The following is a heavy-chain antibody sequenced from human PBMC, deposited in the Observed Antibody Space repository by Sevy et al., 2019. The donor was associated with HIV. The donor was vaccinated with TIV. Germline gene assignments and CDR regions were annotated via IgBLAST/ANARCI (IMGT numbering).Heavy chain of an antibody. V-gene: IGHV1-18*01. CDR1: GYTFTSYG. Sequence: ASVKVSCKASGYTFTSYGISWVRQAPGQGLEWMGWISVYNGNTNYAQKLQGRVTMTTDTSTSTAYMGLRSLRSDETAVYYCARGGRFLQVAGTFDIWGQGTMVTVSS. D-gene: IGHD6-19*01. J-gene: IGHJ3*02. CDR3: ARGGRFLQVAGTFDI. CDR2: ISVYNGNT.